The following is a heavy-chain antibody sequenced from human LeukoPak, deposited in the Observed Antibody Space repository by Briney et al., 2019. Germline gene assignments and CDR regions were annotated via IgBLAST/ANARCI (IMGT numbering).Heavy chain of an antibody. CDR3: ASTVDTAMANSGDY. CDR2: IYRSGST. D-gene: IGHD5-18*01. V-gene: IGHV4-4*02. Sequence: PSGTLSLTCAVSGGSISNNNWWSWVRQPPEKGLEWIGEIYRSGSTNYNPSLKSRVTISVDTSKNQFSLKLSSVTAADTAVYYCASTVDTAMANSGDYWGQGTLVTVSS. J-gene: IGHJ4*02. CDR1: GGSISNNNW.